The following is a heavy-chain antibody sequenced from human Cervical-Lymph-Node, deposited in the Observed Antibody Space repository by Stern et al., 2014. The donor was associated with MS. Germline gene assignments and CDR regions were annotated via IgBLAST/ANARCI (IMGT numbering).Heavy chain of an antibody. CDR3: ARRGRGWSGYFDY. CDR1: GYSFSSYW. D-gene: IGHD6-19*01. Sequence: EVQLVQSGAEVKKPGESLKISCKGSGYSFSSYWIGWVRQMPGKGLEWMGIIYLGDSDTRYSPSFQGQVPISADKSISTAYLQWSRLKASDTAIYYCARRGRGWSGYFDYWGQGTLVTVSS. V-gene: IGHV5-51*01. J-gene: IGHJ4*02. CDR2: IYLGDSDT.